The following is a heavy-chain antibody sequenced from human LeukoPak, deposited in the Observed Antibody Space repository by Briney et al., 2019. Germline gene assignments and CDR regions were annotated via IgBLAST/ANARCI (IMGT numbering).Heavy chain of an antibody. J-gene: IGHJ4*02. CDR1: GFIFSKYW. CDR3: ARVGYYGSGSHDY. CDR2: ISYDGSNK. V-gene: IGHV3-30*03. D-gene: IGHD3-10*01. Sequence: GGSLRLSCAGSGFIFSKYWMTWVRQAPGKGLEWVAVISYDGSNKYYADSVKGRFTISRDNSKNTLYLQMNSLRAEDTAVYYCARVGYYGSGSHDYWGQGTLVTVSS.